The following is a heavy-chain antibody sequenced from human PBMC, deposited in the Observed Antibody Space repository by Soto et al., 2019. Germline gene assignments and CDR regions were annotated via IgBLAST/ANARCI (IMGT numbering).Heavy chain of an antibody. CDR1: GFTFSSYS. D-gene: IGHD2-2*01. J-gene: IGHJ6*02. V-gene: IGHV3-21*01. Sequence: GGSLRLSCAASGFTFSSYSMNWVRQAPGKGLEWVSSISSSSSYIYYADSVKGRFTISRDNAKNSLYLQMNSLRAEDTAVYYCARDQGPPYCSSTSCYRRYYYYGMDVWGQGTTVTVSS. CDR3: ARDQGPPYCSSTSCYRRYYYYGMDV. CDR2: ISSSSSYI.